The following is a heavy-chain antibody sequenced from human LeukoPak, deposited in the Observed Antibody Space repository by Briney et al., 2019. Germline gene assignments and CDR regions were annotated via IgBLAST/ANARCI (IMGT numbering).Heavy chain of an antibody. D-gene: IGHD1-26*01. V-gene: IGHV3-20*04. Sequence: PGGSLRLSCAASGFTFDDYGMSWVRQAPGKGLEWGSGINWNGGSTGYADSVKGRFTIYRDNAKNSLYLQMNRLRAEDRALYYCARERGGSYYFDYWGQGTLVTVSS. J-gene: IGHJ4*02. CDR2: INWNGGST. CDR1: GFTFDDYG. CDR3: ARERGGSYYFDY.